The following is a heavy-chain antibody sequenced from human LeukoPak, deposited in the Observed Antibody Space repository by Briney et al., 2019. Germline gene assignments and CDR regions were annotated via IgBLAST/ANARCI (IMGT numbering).Heavy chain of an antibody. D-gene: IGHD3-3*01. Sequence: ASVKVSCKASGYTFTNYGISWVRQAPGQGLEWMGWISIYNGNTDYAQKLRGRVTMTTDTSTSTAYMELRSLRSVDTAVYYCARITYDFWSGYYMPDDPWGQGTLVTVSS. CDR1: GYTFTNYG. V-gene: IGHV1-18*01. CDR3: ARITYDFWSGYYMPDDP. J-gene: IGHJ5*02. CDR2: ISIYNGNT.